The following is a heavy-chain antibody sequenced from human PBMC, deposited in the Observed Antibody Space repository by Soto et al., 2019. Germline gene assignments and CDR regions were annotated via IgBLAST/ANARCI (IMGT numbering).Heavy chain of an antibody. Sequence: PGGSLRLSCAASGFTFSSYSMNWVRQAPGKGLEWVSRIRSDGSSTSYADSVKGRFTISRDNAKNTLYLQMNSLRAEDTAVYYCASQFSTTDYWGQGTLVTVSS. D-gene: IGHD3-22*01. CDR1: GFTFSSYS. CDR3: ASQFSTTDY. J-gene: IGHJ4*02. V-gene: IGHV3-74*01. CDR2: IRSDGSST.